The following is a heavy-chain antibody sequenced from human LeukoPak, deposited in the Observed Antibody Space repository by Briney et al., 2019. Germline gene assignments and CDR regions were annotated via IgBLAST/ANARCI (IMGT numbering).Heavy chain of an antibody. J-gene: IGHJ4*02. CDR2: IYTSVST. Sequence: SQTLCLTCTVSGGSISSGSYYWSWIRQPAGKGLEWIGRIYTSVSTNYNPSLKTRVTISVDTSTNQFSLKLSSVTAADTAVYYCARDGAVPYYFDYWGQGTLVTVSS. CDR3: ARDGAVPYYFDY. CDR1: GGSISSGSYY. D-gene: IGHD4/OR15-4a*01. V-gene: IGHV4-61*02.